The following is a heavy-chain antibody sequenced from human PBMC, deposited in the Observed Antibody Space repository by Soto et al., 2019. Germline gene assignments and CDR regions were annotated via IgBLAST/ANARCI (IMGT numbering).Heavy chain of an antibody. D-gene: IGHD3-22*01. CDR3: ARDQTYYYDSSGHPPGYYGMDV. CDR2: INPNSGGT. Sequence: ASVKVSCKASGYTFTGYYMHWVRQAPGQGLEWMGWINPNSGGTNYAQKFQGWVTMTRDTSISTAYMELSRLRSDDTAVYYCARDQTYYYDSSGHPPGYYGMDVWGQGTTVTVSS. V-gene: IGHV1-2*04. CDR1: GYTFTGYY. J-gene: IGHJ6*02.